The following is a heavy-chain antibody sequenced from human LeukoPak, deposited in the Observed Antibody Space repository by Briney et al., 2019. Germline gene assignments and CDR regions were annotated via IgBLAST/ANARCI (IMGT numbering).Heavy chain of an antibody. J-gene: IGHJ4*02. D-gene: IGHD3-10*01. V-gene: IGHV4-4*07. CDR1: GGSISSYY. CDR2: IYTSGST. Sequence: PSETLSLTCTFSGGSISSYYWSWIRQPAAKGLEWIGRIYTSGSTNYNPSLKSRVTMSVDTSKNQFSLKLSSVTAADTAVYYCARDTYYYGSGSYYFDYWGQGTLVTVSS. CDR3: ARDTYYYGSGSYYFDY.